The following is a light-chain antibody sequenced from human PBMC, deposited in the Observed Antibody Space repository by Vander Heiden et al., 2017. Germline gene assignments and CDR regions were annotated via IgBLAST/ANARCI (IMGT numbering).Light chain of an antibody. CDR2: AAS. J-gene: IGKJ1*01. Sequence: DIQMTQSPSSLSASVGDRVTITCRASQGISSYLNWYQQKPGKAPKLLIYAASNLQSGVPSRFSGSGSGTDFTLTISSLQPEDFATYYCQQSYNTPWTFGQGTKVEIK. CDR3: QQSYNTPWT. V-gene: IGKV1-39*01. CDR1: QGISSY.